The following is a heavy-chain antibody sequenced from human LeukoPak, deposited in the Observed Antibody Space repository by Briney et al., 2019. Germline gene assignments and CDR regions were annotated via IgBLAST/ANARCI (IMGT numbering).Heavy chain of an antibody. CDR2: IYGGGST. D-gene: IGHD3-16*01. J-gene: IGHJ4*02. CDR1: GLSVSSNF. CDR3: ARDHVGGSYFDY. V-gene: IGHV3-53*05. Sequence: GGSLRLSCAATGLSVSSNFMSWVRQAPGKGLEWVSVIYGGGSTYYADSVKGRFTISRDNSKNTLYLQMNSLRAEDTAVYYCARDHVGGSYFDYWGQGTLVPVSS.